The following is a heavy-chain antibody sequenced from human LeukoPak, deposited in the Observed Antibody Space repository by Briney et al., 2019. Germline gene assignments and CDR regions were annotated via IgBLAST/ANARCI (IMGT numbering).Heavy chain of an antibody. CDR2: IYYSGST. CDR1: GGSISSYY. CDR3: ARTYYGGNDYFDY. Sequence: PSETLSLTCTVSGGSISSYYWSWIRQPPGKGLEWIGYIYYSGSTNYNPSLKSRVTISVDTSKNQFSLKLSSVTAVDTAVYYCARTYYGGNDYFDYWGQGTLVTVSS. V-gene: IGHV4-59*01. J-gene: IGHJ4*02. D-gene: IGHD4-23*01.